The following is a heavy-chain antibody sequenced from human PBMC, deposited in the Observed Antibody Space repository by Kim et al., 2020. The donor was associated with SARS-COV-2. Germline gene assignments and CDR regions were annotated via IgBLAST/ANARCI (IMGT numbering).Heavy chain of an antibody. V-gene: IGHV3-48*03. CDR2: IGRSGRTI. D-gene: IGHD2-15*01. CDR1: GFTFSSHE. Sequence: GGSLRLSCAASGFTFSSHEVNWVRQAPGKGLEWISYIGRSGRTIYYADSVKGRFTISRVNAKNSLYLQMNSLRVEDTAVYYCARQDDLAFDYWGQGTLVTVSS. CDR3: ARQDDLAFDY. J-gene: IGHJ4*02.